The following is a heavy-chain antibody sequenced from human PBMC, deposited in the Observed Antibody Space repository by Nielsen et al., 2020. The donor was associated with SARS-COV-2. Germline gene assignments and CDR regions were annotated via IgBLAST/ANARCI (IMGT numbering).Heavy chain of an antibody. D-gene: IGHD5-24*01. J-gene: IGHJ4*02. CDR3: ARDSSVDGYGPYRFLAFDY. V-gene: IGHV3-11*04. Sequence: GESLKISCAASGFTFSDYYMSWIRQAPGKGLEWVSYISSSGSTIYYADSVKGRFTISRDNAKNSLYLQMNSLRAEDTAVYYCARDSSVDGYGPYRFLAFDYWGQGTLVTVSS. CDR2: ISSSGSTI. CDR1: GFTFSDYY.